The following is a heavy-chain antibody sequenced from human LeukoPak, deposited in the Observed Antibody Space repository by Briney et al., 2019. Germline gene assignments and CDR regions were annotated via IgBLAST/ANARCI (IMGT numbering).Heavy chain of an antibody. CDR1: GFTFDDYA. D-gene: IGHD1-7*01. CDR2: IGWNSGSI. Sequence: GGSLRLSCAASGFTFDDYAMHWVRQAPGKGLEWVSGIGWNSGSIGYADSVKGRFTISRDNAKNSLYLQMNSLRAEDMALYYCAKGPITGTTGFDYWGQGTLVTVSS. J-gene: IGHJ4*02. V-gene: IGHV3-9*03. CDR3: AKGPITGTTGFDY.